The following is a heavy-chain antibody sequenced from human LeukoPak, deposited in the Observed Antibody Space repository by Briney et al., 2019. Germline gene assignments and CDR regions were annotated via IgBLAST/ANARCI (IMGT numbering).Heavy chain of an antibody. J-gene: IGHJ4*02. D-gene: IGHD1-26*01. CDR1: GYTFTSYG. CDR2: ISAYNGNT. CDR3: ARQPDDEIVGATRFDY. Sequence: ASVKVSCKASGYTFTSYGISWVRQAPGQGLEWMGWISAYNGNTNYAQKLQGRVTMTTDTSTSTAYMELRSLRSDGTAVYYCARQPDDEIVGATRFDYWGQGTLVTVSS. V-gene: IGHV1-18*01.